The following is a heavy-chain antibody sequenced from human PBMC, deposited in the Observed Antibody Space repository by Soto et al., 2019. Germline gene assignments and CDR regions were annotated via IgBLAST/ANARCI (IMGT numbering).Heavy chain of an antibody. CDR2: IYYSGST. CDR3: ARDPIVVVPAAGGGTYYYYGMDV. J-gene: IGHJ6*02. Sequence: QVQLQESGPGLVKPSQTLSLTCTVSGGSISSGGYYWSWIRQHPGKGLEWIGYIYYSGSTYYNPSLKSRVTISVDTSKNQFSLKLSSVTAADTAVYYCARDPIVVVPAAGGGTYYYYGMDVWGQGTTVTVSS. D-gene: IGHD2-2*01. CDR1: GGSISSGGYY. V-gene: IGHV4-31*03.